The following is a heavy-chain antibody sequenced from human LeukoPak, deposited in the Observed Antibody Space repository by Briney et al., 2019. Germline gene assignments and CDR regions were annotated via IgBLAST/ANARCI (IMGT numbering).Heavy chain of an antibody. J-gene: IGHJ6*02. CDR2: ISSSSSTI. CDR1: GFTFSSYS. CDR3: ARVLNYYGSGCYYYYYYYGMDV. D-gene: IGHD3-10*01. V-gene: IGHV3-48*02. Sequence: GGSLSLSCEAAGFTFSSYSMNWVRQAAGKGLEWVSYISSSSSTIYYAGSVKGRFTISRDNAKNSLYLQMNSLRDEDTAVYYCARVLNYYGSGCYYYYYYYGMDVWGQGTTVTVSS.